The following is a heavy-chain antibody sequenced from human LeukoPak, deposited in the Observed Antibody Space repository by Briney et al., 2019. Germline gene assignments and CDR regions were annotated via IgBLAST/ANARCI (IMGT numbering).Heavy chain of an antibody. CDR3: ARLYGDSIDY. V-gene: IGHV3-33*08. J-gene: IGHJ4*02. Sequence: PGRSLRLSCAASGFTFSSYGMHWVRQAPGKGLEWVALIWYDGSKKYYADSVKGRFTISRDNSKNTLYLQMSSLRAEDTAVYFCARLYGDSIDYWGQGTLVIVSS. D-gene: IGHD4-17*01. CDR2: IWYDGSKK. CDR1: GFTFSSYG.